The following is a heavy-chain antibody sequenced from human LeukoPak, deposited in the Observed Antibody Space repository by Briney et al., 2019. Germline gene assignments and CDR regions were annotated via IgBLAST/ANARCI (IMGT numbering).Heavy chain of an antibody. V-gene: IGHV4-30-4*01. CDR1: GGSISSGDYY. CDR3: ARDLIVVVPAGMYYYYGMDV. CDR2: IYYSGST. D-gene: IGHD2-2*01. J-gene: IGHJ6*04. Sequence: SQTLSLTCTVSGGSISSGDYYWSWIRQPPGKGLEWIGYIYYSGSTYYNPSLKSRVTISVDTSKTQFSLKLSSVTAADTAVYYCARDLIVVVPAGMYYYYGMDVWGKGTTVTVSS.